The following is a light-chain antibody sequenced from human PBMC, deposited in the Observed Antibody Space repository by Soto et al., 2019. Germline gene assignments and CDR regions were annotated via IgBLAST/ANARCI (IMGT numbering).Light chain of an antibody. V-gene: IGKV3-15*01. J-gene: IGKJ4*01. CDR1: QSVSGN. CDR3: QQYNDWPPVT. CDR2: GAS. Sequence: EIVMTQSPATLSVSPGERATLSCRASQSVSGNLAWYQQKPGQAPRLLIYGASTRATGIPGRFSGSRSAIEFTLAISSLQSEDFAVFYCQQYNDWPPVTFGGGTKVEIK.